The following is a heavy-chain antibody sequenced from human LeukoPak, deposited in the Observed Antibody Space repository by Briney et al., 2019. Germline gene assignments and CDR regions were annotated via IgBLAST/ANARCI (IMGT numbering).Heavy chain of an antibody. Sequence: PGGSLRLSCAGFGFTFSTYGMHWVRQAPGKGLEWVALISYDGSHKHYADSVKGRFTISRDDSKNMQYLQMNSLRAEDTAVYYCARDQQLWPGHDYWGQGTLVTVSS. J-gene: IGHJ4*02. CDR2: ISYDGSHK. V-gene: IGHV3-30*03. CDR1: GFTFSTYG. D-gene: IGHD5-18*01. CDR3: ARDQQLWPGHDY.